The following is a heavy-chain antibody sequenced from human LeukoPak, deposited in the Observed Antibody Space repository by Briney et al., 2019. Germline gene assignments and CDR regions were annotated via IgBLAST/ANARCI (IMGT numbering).Heavy chain of an antibody. CDR2: ISSSGSTI. CDR1: GFTFSDYY. CDR3: ARVEDSGYDYRGWFDP. Sequence: GGSLRLSCAASGFTFSDYYMSWIRQAPGKGLEWVSYISSSGSTIFYADSVKGRFTISRDNAKNSLYLQMNSLRAEDTAVYYCARVEDSGYDYRGWFDPWGQGTLVTVSS. J-gene: IGHJ5*02. D-gene: IGHD5-12*01. V-gene: IGHV3-11*01.